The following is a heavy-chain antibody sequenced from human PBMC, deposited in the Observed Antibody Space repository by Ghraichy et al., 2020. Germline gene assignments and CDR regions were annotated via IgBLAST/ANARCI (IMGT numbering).Heavy chain of an antibody. Sequence: GESLNISCEASGFAFNTYWMNWVRQAPGKGLEWVANIRQDGNKRNYVDSVKGRFTISRDNAKNSLYLQMNTLTADDTAVYYCARGINYYDSTDYFFEYWGQGILVSVSS. CDR1: GFAFNTYW. V-gene: IGHV3-7*03. CDR2: IRQDGNKR. D-gene: IGHD3-22*01. J-gene: IGHJ4*02. CDR3: ARGINYYDSTDYFFEY.